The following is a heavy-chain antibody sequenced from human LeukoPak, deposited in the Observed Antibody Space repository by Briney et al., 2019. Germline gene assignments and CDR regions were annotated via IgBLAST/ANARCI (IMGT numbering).Heavy chain of an antibody. CDR1: GFTFSKDD. CDR3: TKEFCGSRAACAGGSYYDF. J-gene: IGHJ2*01. Sequence: GGSRRLSCEASGFTFSKDDFHWVRQAPGKGLEWFAPMGVTGATYYADSVKGRFTISREDAANSLYLQMRSLGAGDTALYYCTKEFCGSRAACAGGSYYDFWGRGALVTVSS. CDR2: MGVTGAT. D-gene: IGHD2-15*01. V-gene: IGHV3-13*01.